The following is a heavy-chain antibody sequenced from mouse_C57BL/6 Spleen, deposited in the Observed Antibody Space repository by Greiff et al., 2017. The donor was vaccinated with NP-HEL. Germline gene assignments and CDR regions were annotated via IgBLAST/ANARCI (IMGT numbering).Heavy chain of an antibody. J-gene: IGHJ4*01. CDR2: INPNNGGT. V-gene: IGHV1-26*01. CDR1: GYTFTDYY. Sequence: VQLQQSGPELVKPGASVKISCKASGYTFTDYYMNWVKQSHGKSLEWIGDINPNNGGTSYNQKFKGKATLTVDKSSSTAYMELRSLTSEDSAVYYCARFQFITTVVNYYAMDYWGQGTSVTVSS. D-gene: IGHD1-1*01. CDR3: ARFQFITTVVNYYAMDY.